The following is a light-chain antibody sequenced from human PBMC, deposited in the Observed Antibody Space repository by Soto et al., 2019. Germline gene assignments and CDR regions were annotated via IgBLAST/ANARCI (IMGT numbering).Light chain of an antibody. CDR2: DAS. Sequence: DIQMTQSPSSLSASVGDRVTIACQSSHDVSRNLNWFQQKPGEAPKLLIYDASNLERGVPSRFSGSGSGPDFTLTISSLQPEDVATYYCQQYNSMLSFGGGTEVEMK. J-gene: IGKJ4*01. CDR3: QQYNSMLS. CDR1: HDVSRN. V-gene: IGKV1-33*01.